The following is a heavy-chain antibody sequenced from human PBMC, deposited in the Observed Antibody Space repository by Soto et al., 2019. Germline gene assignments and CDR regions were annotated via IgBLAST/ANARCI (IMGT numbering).Heavy chain of an antibody. V-gene: IGHV3-23*01. CDR3: AKVTKRAAAGRYEYYKYGMDV. J-gene: IGHJ6*02. Sequence: PVGSLRLSGAASGFAFSTYAMTWVRQAPGKGLEWVSVISGSGGSSYYAASVKGRFTISRDNSKNTLYLQMNGLRAEDTALYYCAKVTKRAAAGRYEYYKYGMDVWGQGTTVTV. D-gene: IGHD6-13*01. CDR2: ISGSGGSS. CDR1: GFAFSTYA.